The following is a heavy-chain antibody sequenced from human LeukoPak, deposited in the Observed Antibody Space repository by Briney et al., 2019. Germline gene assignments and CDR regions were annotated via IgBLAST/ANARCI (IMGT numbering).Heavy chain of an antibody. CDR1: GFTFSSYG. D-gene: IGHD3-3*01. CDR3: ARLNYDFWSGVWEGYYMDV. CDR2: ISFDESTE. J-gene: IGHJ6*03. V-gene: IGHV3-30*03. Sequence: PGGSLRLSCAASGFTFSSYGMHWVRQAPGKGLEWVALISFDESTEYYAASVKGRFTISRDNSKNTLFLQMNSLRAEDTAVYYCARLNYDFWSGVWEGYYMDVWGKGTTVTVSS.